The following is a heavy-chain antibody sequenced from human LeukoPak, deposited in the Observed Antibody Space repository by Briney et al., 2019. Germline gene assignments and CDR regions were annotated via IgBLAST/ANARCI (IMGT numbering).Heavy chain of an antibody. Sequence: GGSLRLSCAASRFTLSDYYMTWIRQAAGHELESVSYISSTSSTIDYADTVQSRFTISRHNAKHSMYLQMNCLRDEDTAVYDCARDLSTGSYYYYGMDVWGQGTTVTV. CDR3: ARDLSTGSYYYYGMDV. V-gene: IGHV3-11*01. CDR1: RFTLSDYY. CDR2: ISSTSSTI. D-gene: IGHD2/OR15-2a*01. J-gene: IGHJ6*02.